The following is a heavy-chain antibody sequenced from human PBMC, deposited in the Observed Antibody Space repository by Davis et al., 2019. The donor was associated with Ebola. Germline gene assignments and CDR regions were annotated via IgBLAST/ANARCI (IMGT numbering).Heavy chain of an antibody. V-gene: IGHV3-15*01. J-gene: IGHJ4*02. D-gene: IGHD6-19*01. CDR3: ARKVGGAHPFDY. CDR2: IKSKTDGGTT. Sequence: PGGSLRLSCAASGFTFSNAWMSWVCQAPGKGLEWVGRIKSKTDGGTTDYAAPVKGRFTISRDDSKNTLYLQMNSLRAEDTAVYYCARKVGGAHPFDYWGQGTLVTVSS. CDR1: GFTFSNAW.